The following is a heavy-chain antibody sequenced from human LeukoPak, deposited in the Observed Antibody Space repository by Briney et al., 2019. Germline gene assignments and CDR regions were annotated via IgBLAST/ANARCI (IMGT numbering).Heavy chain of an antibody. V-gene: IGHV3-72*01. CDR2: IRNKPKSYNT. D-gene: IGHD3-10*01. CDR1: GFTFSDHY. Sequence: GGSLRLSCAASGFTFSDHYMDWVRQAPGKGLEWVARIRNKPKSYNTEYAASVKGRFTISRDDSKSTLFLQMSGLKTEDTAMYYCSSSYGPGKDAYFDLRGQGTLVTVSS. CDR3: SSSYGPGKDAYFDL. J-gene: IGHJ5*02.